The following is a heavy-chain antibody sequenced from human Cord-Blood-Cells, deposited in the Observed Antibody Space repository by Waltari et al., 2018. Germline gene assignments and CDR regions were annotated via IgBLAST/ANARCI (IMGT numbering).Heavy chain of an antibody. CDR3: ARGRWGSPIDY. J-gene: IGHJ4*02. D-gene: IGHD2-21*01. Sequence: QVQLQQWGAVLLKPSETLSLTCAAYGGSFSGYSWSWIRQPPGKGLEWIGEINHSGSTNYNPSLKSRVTISVDTSKNQFSLKLSSVTAADTAVYYCARGRWGSPIDYWGQGTLVTVSS. V-gene: IGHV4-34*01. CDR2: INHSGST. CDR1: GGSFSGYS.